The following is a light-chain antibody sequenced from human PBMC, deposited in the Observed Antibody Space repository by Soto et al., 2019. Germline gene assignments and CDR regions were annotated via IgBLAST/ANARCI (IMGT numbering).Light chain of an antibody. J-gene: IGLJ1*01. CDR2: EVS. Sequence: ALTQPPSASGSPGQSVTISCTGTSSDVGGYNYVSWYQQHPGKAPKLMIYEVSKRPSGVPDRFSGSKSGNTASLTVSGLQAEDDAYYYCSSYAGSNNFPYVFGTGTKVTVL. CDR3: SSYAGSNNFPYV. CDR1: SSDVGGYNY. V-gene: IGLV2-8*01.